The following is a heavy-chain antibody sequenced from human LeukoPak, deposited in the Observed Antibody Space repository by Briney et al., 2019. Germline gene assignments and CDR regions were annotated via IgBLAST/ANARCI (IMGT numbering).Heavy chain of an antibody. CDR2: IYYSGST. V-gene: IGHV4-39*07. CDR3: ARGDYDFWSGYYRGDAFDI. CDR1: GGSISSSSYY. D-gene: IGHD3-3*01. J-gene: IGHJ3*02. Sequence: NPSETLSLTCTVSGGSISSSSYYWGWIRQPPGKGLEWIGSIYYSGSTYYNPSLKSRVTMSVDTSKNQFSLKLSSVTAADTAVYYCARGDYDFWSGYYRGDAFDIWGQGTMVTVSS.